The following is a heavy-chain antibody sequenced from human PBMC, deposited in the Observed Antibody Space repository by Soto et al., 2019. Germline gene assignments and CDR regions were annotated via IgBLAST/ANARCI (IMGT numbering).Heavy chain of an antibody. V-gene: IGHV1-2*02. CDR3: AKSSRQYASAIQAFFDP. D-gene: IGHD2-2*01. CDR2: INPNSGGT. CDR1: GYTFTGYY. Sequence: GASVKVSCKASGYTFTGYYMHWVRQAPGQGLEWMGWINPNSGGTNYAQKFQGRVTMTRDTSISTAYMELNNLRADDTAVYYCAKSSRQYASAIQAFFDPWGLGTLVTVSS. J-gene: IGHJ5*02.